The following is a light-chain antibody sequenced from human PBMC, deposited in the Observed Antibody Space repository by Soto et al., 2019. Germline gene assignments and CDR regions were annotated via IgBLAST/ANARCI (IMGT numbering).Light chain of an antibody. CDR2: LGS. V-gene: IGKV2-28*01. J-gene: IGKJ3*01. Sequence: DIVMTQSPLSLPVTPGEPASISCTSSQSLLHSNGYNYLDWYLQKPGQSPQLLIYLGSNRASGVPDRFSGSGSGTDFTLKISRVEAEDVGVSYCMQVLQTPLTFGPGTKVDIK. CDR3: MQVLQTPLT. CDR1: QSLLHSNGYNY.